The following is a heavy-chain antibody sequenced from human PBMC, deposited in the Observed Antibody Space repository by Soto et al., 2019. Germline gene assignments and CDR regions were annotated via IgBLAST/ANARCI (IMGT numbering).Heavy chain of an antibody. J-gene: IGHJ6*02. CDR3: ARQRLVVPAASYYGMEV. D-gene: IGHD2-2*01. Sequence: ASVKVSCKASGYTFISYSISWLRQAPGQGLEWMGWISANNGGTKYAQKFQGRVTMTRDTSISTAYMELSRLRSDDTAVYYCARQRLVVPAASYYGMEVWGQGTTVPVS. V-gene: IGHV1-2*02. CDR2: ISANNGGT. CDR1: GYTFISYS.